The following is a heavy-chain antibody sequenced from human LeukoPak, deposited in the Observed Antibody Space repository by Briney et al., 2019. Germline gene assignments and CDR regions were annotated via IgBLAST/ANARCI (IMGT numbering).Heavy chain of an antibody. D-gene: IGHD1-26*01. V-gene: IGHV3-53*04. CDR3: AASRGGTYPIDY. CDR2: FYSGGNT. J-gene: IGHJ4*02. Sequence: GGSLRLSCAASGLTVNSNYMSWVRQSPGKGLEWVSVFYSGGNTHYADSVKGRFTISRHNSKNTLSLQMNSLRAEDTAVYYCAASRGGTYPIDYWAREPWSPSPQ. CDR1: GLTVNSNY.